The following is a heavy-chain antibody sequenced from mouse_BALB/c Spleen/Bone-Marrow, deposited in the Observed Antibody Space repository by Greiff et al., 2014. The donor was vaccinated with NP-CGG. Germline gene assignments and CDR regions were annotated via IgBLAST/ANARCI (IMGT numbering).Heavy chain of an antibody. Sequence: EVMLVQSGGGLVQPGGSLRLSCATSGFTFTDYYMSWVRQPPGKALEWLGFIRNKANGYTTEYSASVKGRFTISRYNSQSILYLQMNTLRAEDSATYYCARDDYYAMDYWGQGTSVTVSS. CDR2: IRNKANGYTT. J-gene: IGHJ4*01. CDR1: GFTFTDYY. V-gene: IGHV7-3*02. CDR3: ARDDYYAMDY.